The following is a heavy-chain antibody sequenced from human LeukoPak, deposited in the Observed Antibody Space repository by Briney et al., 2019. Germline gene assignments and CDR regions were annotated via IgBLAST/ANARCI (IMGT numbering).Heavy chain of an antibody. Sequence: PGGSLRLSCAASGFTFSSYAMHWVRQAPGKGLEWVAVISYDGGNKYYADSVKGRFTIPRDNSKNTLYLQMNSLRAEDTAVYYCARRYDYVWGSYRSGYFDYWGQGTLVTVSS. CDR2: ISYDGGNK. D-gene: IGHD3-16*02. V-gene: IGHV3-30-3*01. J-gene: IGHJ4*02. CDR3: ARRYDYVWGSYRSGYFDY. CDR1: GFTFSSYA.